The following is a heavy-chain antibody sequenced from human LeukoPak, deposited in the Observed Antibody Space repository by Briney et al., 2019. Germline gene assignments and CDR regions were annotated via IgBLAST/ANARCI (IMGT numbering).Heavy chain of an antibody. Sequence: GGSLRLSCAASGFTFSSYGMHWVRQAPGKGLEGVAVISYDGSNKYYADSVKGRFTISRDNSKNTFYLQMNSLIIEDPAVYYCTREEYSSFWSTAGAFDIWGQGTMVTVSS. D-gene: IGHD6-19*01. V-gene: IGHV3-30*03. CDR3: TREEYSSFWSTAGAFDI. J-gene: IGHJ3*02. CDR2: ISYDGSNK. CDR1: GFTFSSYG.